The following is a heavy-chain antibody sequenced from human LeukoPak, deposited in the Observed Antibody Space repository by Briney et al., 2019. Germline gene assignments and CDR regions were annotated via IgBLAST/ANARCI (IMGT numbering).Heavy chain of an antibody. CDR3: ARDPGSSWYGGLDY. CDR1: GFTFSSYS. CDR2: ISSSSSYI. D-gene: IGHD6-13*01. V-gene: IGHV3-21*01. J-gene: IGHJ4*02. Sequence: GGSLRLSCAASGFTFSSYSMNWVRQAPGKGLEWVSSISSSSSYIYYADSVKGRFTISRDNAKNSLYLQMNSLRAEDTAVYYCARDPGSSWYGGLDYWGQGTLVTVSP.